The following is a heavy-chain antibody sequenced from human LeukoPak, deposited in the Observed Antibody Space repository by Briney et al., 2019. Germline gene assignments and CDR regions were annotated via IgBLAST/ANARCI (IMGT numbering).Heavy chain of an antibody. J-gene: IGHJ6*04. CDR1: GFTFDDYG. CDR3: AELGITMIEGV. D-gene: IGHD3-22*01. CDR2: INWNGGST. V-gene: IGHV3-20*04. Sequence: PGGSLRLSCAASGFTFDDYGMSWVRQAPGKGLEWVSGINWNGGSTGYADSVKGRFTISRDNAKNSLYLQMNSLRAEDTAVYYCAELGITMIEGVWGKGTTVTISS.